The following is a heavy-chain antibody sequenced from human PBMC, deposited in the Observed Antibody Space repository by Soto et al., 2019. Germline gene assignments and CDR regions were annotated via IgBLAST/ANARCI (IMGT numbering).Heavy chain of an antibody. CDR1: GFTFDDYA. V-gene: IGHV3-9*01. Sequence: PGGSLRLSCAASGFTFDDYAMHWVRQAPGKGLEWVSGISWNSGSIGYADSVKGRFTISRDNAKNSLYLQMNSLRAEDTALYYCAKALYDSSAPYYYGMDAWGQGTTVNVSS. D-gene: IGHD3-22*01. J-gene: IGHJ6*02. CDR2: ISWNSGSI. CDR3: AKALYDSSAPYYYGMDA.